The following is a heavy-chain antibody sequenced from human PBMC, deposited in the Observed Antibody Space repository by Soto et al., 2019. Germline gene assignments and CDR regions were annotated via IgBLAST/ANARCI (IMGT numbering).Heavy chain of an antibody. D-gene: IGHD6-19*01. J-gene: IGHJ4*02. V-gene: IGHV3-23*01. CDR2: ISGSGGST. CDR1: GFTFSSYA. CDR3: AKGSRSSGWYTDY. Sequence: EVQLLESGGGLVQPGGSLRLSCAASGFTFSSYAMSWVRQAPGKGLEWVSDISGSGGSTYYADSVKGRFTISRDNSENTVYLQMNSLRAEDTAVYYRAKGSRSSGWYTDYWGQGTLVTVSS.